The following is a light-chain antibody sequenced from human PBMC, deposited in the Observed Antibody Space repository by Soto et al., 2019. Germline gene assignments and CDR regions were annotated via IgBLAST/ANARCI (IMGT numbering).Light chain of an antibody. CDR2: GAS. V-gene: IGKV3-15*01. CDR3: QQYNDWPKT. J-gene: IGKJ1*01. Sequence: IVMTQSPGTLYLSPGERATLSCRASQSVSTNLAWYQQIPGQAPRLLIYGASTRATGIPARFSGRGSGTEFTLAISSLQSEDFAVYYCQQYNDWPKTFGLGTKVDIK. CDR1: QSVSTN.